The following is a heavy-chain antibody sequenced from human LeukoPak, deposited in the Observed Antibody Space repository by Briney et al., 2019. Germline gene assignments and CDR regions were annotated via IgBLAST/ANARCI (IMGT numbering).Heavy chain of an antibody. CDR3: ARDGNYDIFNGYFGLDS. V-gene: IGHV4-59*11. J-gene: IGHJ4*02. CDR1: GGSISSHY. D-gene: IGHD3-9*01. Sequence: SETLSLTCTVSGGSISSHYWSWIRQPPGKGLKLIGYISYTVRTNYNPSLKSRFTISLDTSKNQFSLKPRSVTAADTAVYYCARDGNYDIFNGYFGLDSWGQGTLVTVFS. CDR2: ISYTVRT.